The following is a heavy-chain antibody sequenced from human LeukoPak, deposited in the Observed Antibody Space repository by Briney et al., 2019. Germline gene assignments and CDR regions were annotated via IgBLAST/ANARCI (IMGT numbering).Heavy chain of an antibody. Sequence: ASVKVSCKASGYTFTSYYMHWVRQAPGQGLEWMGIINPSGGSTSYAQKFQGRVTMTRDMSTSTVYMELSSLRSEDTAVYYCANTRSGDSGSSWYHYWGQGTLVTVSS. CDR3: ANTRSGDSGSSWYHY. J-gene: IGHJ4*02. CDR2: INPSGGST. D-gene: IGHD6-13*01. V-gene: IGHV1-46*01. CDR1: GYTFTSYY.